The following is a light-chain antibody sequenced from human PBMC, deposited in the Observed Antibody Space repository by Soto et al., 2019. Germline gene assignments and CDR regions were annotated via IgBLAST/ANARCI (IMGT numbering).Light chain of an antibody. CDR1: SGHNNYI. V-gene: IGLV4-60*03. Sequence: QSVLTQSSSASASLGSSVKLTCTLSSGHNNYIIAWHQQQPGKAPRYLMKLEGSGSYNKGSGVPDRFSGSSSGADRYLTISNLQSEDEADYYCETWDSNTRVFGGGTKHTVL. J-gene: IGLJ2*01. CDR3: ETWDSNTRV. CDR2: LEGSGSY.